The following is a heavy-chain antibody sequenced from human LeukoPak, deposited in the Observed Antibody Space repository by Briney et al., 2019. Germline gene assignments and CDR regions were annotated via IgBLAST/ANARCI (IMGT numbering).Heavy chain of an antibody. D-gene: IGHD3-9*01. V-gene: IGHV3-21*01. CDR1: GFTFSSYS. CDR3: ARVTETVLTGFDTIYAFDI. J-gene: IGHJ3*02. Sequence: SGGSLRLSCAASGFTFSSYSMNWVRQAPGKGLECVSSISSSSSYIYYADSVTGRFTISRDNAKNSLYLQMNSLRAEDTAVYYCARVTETVLTGFDTIYAFDIWGQGTMVTVSS. CDR2: ISSSSSYI.